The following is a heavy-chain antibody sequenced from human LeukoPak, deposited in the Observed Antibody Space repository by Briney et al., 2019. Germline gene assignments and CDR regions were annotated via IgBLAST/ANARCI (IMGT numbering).Heavy chain of an antibody. V-gene: IGHV4-59*01. Sequence: SQSVSLTCSVSGGPITEYYWSWIRQPPGKGLEWIGYIYHTGSTNYSPSLKSRVTMSVDASRNQFSLKLVSVTAADTAVYYCARDRGSTGYYYLDSWGQGILVTVFS. CDR1: GGPITEYY. D-gene: IGHD6-19*01. CDR2: IYHTGST. CDR3: ARDRGSTGYYYLDS. J-gene: IGHJ4*02.